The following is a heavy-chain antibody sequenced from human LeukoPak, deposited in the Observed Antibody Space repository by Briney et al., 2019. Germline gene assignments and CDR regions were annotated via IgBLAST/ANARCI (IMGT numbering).Heavy chain of an antibody. D-gene: IGHD3-22*01. Sequence: GGSLRLSCAASGFTFSSYSMNWVRQAPGKGLEWVSSISSSSSYIYYADSVKGRFTISRDNAKNMLYLQMNSLRVEDTAIYYCAKNLYDDSGYYPNDALDVWGRGTMVIVSS. CDR2: ISSSSSYI. CDR3: AKNLYDDSGYYPNDALDV. V-gene: IGHV3-21*06. CDR1: GFTFSSYS. J-gene: IGHJ3*01.